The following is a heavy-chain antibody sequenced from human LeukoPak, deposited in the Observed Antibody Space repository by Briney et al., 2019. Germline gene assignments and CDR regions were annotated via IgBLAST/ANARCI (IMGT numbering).Heavy chain of an antibody. CDR2: IDHSGST. D-gene: IGHD2-2*02. CDR1: GYSISSGYY. Sequence: PSETLSLTCAVSGYSISSGYYWGWIRQPPGQGLEWIGTIDHSGSTYYNPSLKSRVTISVDTSKNQFSLKLSSVTAADTAVYYCAVGYCSSTSCYREYFQHWGQGTLVTVSS. V-gene: IGHV4-38-2*01. J-gene: IGHJ1*01. CDR3: AVGYCSSTSCYREYFQH.